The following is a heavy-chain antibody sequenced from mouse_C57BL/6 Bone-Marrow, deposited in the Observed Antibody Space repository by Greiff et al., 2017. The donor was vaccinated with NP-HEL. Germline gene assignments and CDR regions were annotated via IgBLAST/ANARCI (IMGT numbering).Heavy chain of an antibody. Sequence: VQLQQSGAELVRPGASVKLSCTASGFNIKDDYMHWVKQRPEQGLEWIGWIDPENGDTEYASKFQGKATITADTSSNTAYLQLSSLTSEDTAVYYCTLYYSNFCAYWGQGTLVTVSA. CDR1: GFNIKDDY. V-gene: IGHV14-4*01. J-gene: IGHJ3*01. CDR2: IDPENGDT. D-gene: IGHD2-5*01. CDR3: TLYYSNFCAY.